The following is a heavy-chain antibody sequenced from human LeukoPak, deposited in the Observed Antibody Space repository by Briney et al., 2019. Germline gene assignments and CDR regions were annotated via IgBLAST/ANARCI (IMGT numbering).Heavy chain of an antibody. CDR2: IHTSGST. J-gene: IGHJ4*02. Sequence: SETLSLTCTVSGASISSYYWSWIRQPAGKGLEWIGRIHTSGSTNYNPSLKSRVTMSVDTSENQFSLKLSSVTAADTAVYYCARGRAVARRYYFDYWGQGTLVTVSS. D-gene: IGHD6-19*01. V-gene: IGHV4-4*07. CDR3: ARGRAVARRYYFDY. CDR1: GASISSYY.